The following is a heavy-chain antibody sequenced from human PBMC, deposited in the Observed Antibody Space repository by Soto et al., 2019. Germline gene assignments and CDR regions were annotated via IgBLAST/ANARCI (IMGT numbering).Heavy chain of an antibody. CDR2: INAGNGNT. Sequence: QVQLVQSGAEEKKPGASVKVSCKASGYTFTNYVMHWVRQAPGQRLEWMGWINAGNGNTKYSQKFQGRVTITRDTSASTAYMELSSLRSEDTAVYYCARDRYNWNDGIVGGYNWFDPWGQGTLVTVSS. CDR3: ARDRYNWNDGIVGGYNWFDP. CDR1: GYTFTNYV. J-gene: IGHJ5*02. D-gene: IGHD1-1*01. V-gene: IGHV1-3*05.